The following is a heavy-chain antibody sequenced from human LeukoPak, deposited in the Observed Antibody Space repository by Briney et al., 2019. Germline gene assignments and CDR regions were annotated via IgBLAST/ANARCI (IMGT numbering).Heavy chain of an antibody. CDR1: GFTFSSYS. J-gene: IGHJ4*02. CDR3: VRDRGVRKTGTTGY. D-gene: IGHD1-7*01. CDR2: ISSSSSYI. Sequence: GGSLRLSCAASGFTFSSYSMSWVRQAPGKGLEWVSSISSSSSYIYYADSVRGRFTISRDNAKNSLYLQMNSLRVEDTAVYYCVRDRGVRKTGTTGYWGQGTLVTVSS. V-gene: IGHV3-21*01.